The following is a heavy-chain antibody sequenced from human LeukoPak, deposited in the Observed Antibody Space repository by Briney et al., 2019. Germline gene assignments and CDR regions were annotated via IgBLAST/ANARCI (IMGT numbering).Heavy chain of an antibody. J-gene: IGHJ5*02. Sequence: SVKVSCKASGGTFSSYAISWVRQAPGQGLEXXXXXXPIFGTANYAQKFQGRVTITADESTSTAYMELSSLRSEDTAVYYCARDSSSWYNWNDDWFDPWGQGTLVTVSS. CDR1: GGTFSSYA. CDR3: ARDSSSWYNWNDDWFDP. CDR2: XXPIFGTA. V-gene: IGHV1-69*01. D-gene: IGHD1-20*01.